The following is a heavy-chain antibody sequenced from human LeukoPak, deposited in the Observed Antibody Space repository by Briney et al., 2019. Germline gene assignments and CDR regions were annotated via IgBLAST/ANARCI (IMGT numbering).Heavy chain of an antibody. CDR1: GDSISTS. CDR2: ISSSGSTI. J-gene: IGHJ4*02. Sequence: GTLSLTCAVSGDSISTSNWWSWIRQAPGKGLEWVSYISSSGSTIYYADSVKGRFTISRDNAKNSLYLQMNSLRAEDTAVYYCARGYMGYVFFDHWGRGTLVTVSP. D-gene: IGHD5-12*01. V-gene: IGHV3-11*01. CDR3: ARGYMGYVFFDH.